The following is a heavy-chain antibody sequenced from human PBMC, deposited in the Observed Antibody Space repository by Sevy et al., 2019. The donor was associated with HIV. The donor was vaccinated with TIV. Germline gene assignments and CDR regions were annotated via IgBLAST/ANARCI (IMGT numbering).Heavy chain of an antibody. CDR3: ARGGIAAAGTFDI. V-gene: IGHV1-2*06. Sequence: ASVKVSCKASGYTFTGYYMHWVRQAPGQGLEWMGRINPNSGGTNHAQKFQGRVTMTRDTSISTAYMELSRLRSDDTAVYYCARGGIAAAGTFDIWGQGTMVTVSS. J-gene: IGHJ3*02. CDR1: GYTFTGYY. D-gene: IGHD6-13*01. CDR2: INPNSGGT.